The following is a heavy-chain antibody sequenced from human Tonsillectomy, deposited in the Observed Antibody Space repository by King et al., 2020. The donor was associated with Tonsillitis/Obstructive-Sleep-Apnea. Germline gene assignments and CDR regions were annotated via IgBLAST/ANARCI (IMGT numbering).Heavy chain of an antibody. D-gene: IGHD2-2*02. CDR3: ARGGPYCSSTSCYTTWFDP. CDR1: AGSFSGYY. CDR2: INHSGST. J-gene: IGHJ5*02. V-gene: IGHV4-34*01. Sequence: VQLQQWGAGLLKPSETLSLTCTVYAGSFSGYYWSWIRQPPGKGLEWIGEINHSGSTNYNPSLKSRVTISVDTSKIPFSLKLSSVTAADTAVYYCARGGPYCSSTSCYTTWFDPWGQGTLVTVSS.